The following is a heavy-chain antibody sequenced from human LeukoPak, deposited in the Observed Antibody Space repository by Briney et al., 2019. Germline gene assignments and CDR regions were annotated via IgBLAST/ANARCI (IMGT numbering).Heavy chain of an antibody. J-gene: IGHJ2*01. CDR1: GGTFSSYA. CDR2: IIPIFGTA. CDR3: ASSDGSYWYFDL. V-gene: IGHV1-69*13. Sequence: SVKVSCKASGGTFSSYAISWVQQAPGQGLEWMGGIIPIFGTANYAQKFQGRVTITADESTSTAYMELSSLRSEDTAVYYCASSDGSYWYFDLWGRGTLVTVSS.